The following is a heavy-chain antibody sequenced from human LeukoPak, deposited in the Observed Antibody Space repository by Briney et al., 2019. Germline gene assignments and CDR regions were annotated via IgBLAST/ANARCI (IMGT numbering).Heavy chain of an antibody. V-gene: IGHV3-23*01. CDR3: AKDPHDYGGNSFSYYSDY. Sequence: GGSLRLSCAASGFTFSSYTMSWVRQAPGKGLEWVSAISGSGGSTYYADSVKGRFTISRDNSKNTLYLQMNSLRAEDTAVYYCAKDPHDYGGNSFSYYSDYWGQGTLVTVSS. D-gene: IGHD4-23*01. CDR1: GFTFSSYT. J-gene: IGHJ4*02. CDR2: ISGSGGST.